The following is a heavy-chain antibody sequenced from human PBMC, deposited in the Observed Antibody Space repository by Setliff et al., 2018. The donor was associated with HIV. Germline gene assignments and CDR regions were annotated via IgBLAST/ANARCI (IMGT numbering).Heavy chain of an antibody. Sequence: PSETLSLTCTVSGDSISSSSYYWGWVRQPPGKGLEWIGTMFYTGGAYYTPSLKSRVTISVDTSKNQFSLRLSSVTAADTAIYYCARQFRYPGIAVAGIDYWGQGTLVTVSS. D-gene: IGHD6-19*01. CDR3: ARQFRYPGIAVAGIDY. CDR1: GDSISSSSYY. CDR2: MFYTGGA. J-gene: IGHJ4*02. V-gene: IGHV4-39*01.